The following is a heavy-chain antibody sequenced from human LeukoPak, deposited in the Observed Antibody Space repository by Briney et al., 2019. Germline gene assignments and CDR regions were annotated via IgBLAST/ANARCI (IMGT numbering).Heavy chain of an antibody. CDR3: ARVEGIAVAGTFDY. CDR2: INWNGGST. J-gene: IGHJ4*02. V-gene: IGHV3-20*04. CDR1: GFTFDDYG. Sequence: GGSLRLSCAASGFTFDDYGMSWVRQAPGKGLEWVSGINWNGGSTGYADSVKGRFTISRDNAKNSLYLQMNSLRAEDTALYYCARVEGIAVAGTFDYWGQGTLVTVSS. D-gene: IGHD6-19*01.